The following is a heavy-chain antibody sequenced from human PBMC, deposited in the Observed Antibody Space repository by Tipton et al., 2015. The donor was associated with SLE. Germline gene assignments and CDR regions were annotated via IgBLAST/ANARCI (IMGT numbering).Heavy chain of an antibody. J-gene: IGHJ3*02. CDR3: AREVVATVDAFDI. CDR1: GDTFTSYG. D-gene: IGHD5-12*01. Sequence: QVQLVQSGVEVKKPGASVKVSCKASGDTFTSYGISWVRQAPGQGLEWMGWISTYNDNANYAQRLQDRVTMTTDTSTSTAYMELRSLRSDDTAVYYCAREVVATVDAFDIWGQGTMVTVSS. V-gene: IGHV1-18*01. CDR2: ISTYNDNA.